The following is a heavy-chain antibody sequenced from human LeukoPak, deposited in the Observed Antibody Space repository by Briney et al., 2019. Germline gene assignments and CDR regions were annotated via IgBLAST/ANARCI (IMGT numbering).Heavy chain of an antibody. CDR3: ARGLRLLWFGELLGRFDP. CDR1: GGSFSGYY. J-gene: IGHJ5*02. D-gene: IGHD3-10*01. CDR2: INHSGST. Sequence: SETLSLTCAVYGGSFSGYYWSWIRQPPGKGLEWIGEINHSGSTNYNPSLKSRVTISVDTSKNQFSLKLSSVTAAYTAVYYCARGLRLLWFGELLGRFDPWGQGTLVTVSS. V-gene: IGHV4-34*01.